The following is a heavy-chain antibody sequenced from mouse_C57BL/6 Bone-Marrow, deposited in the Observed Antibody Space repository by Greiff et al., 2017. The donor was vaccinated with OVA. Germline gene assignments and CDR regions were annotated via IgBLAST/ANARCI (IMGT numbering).Heavy chain of an antibody. Sequence: QVQLQQSGPGLVQPSQSLSITCTVSGFSLTSYGVHWVRQSPGQGLEWLGVIWSGGSTDYNAAFISRLSISKDNSKSQVFFKMNSLQADDTAIYYCARTTLYYFDYWGQGTTLTVSS. V-gene: IGHV2-2*01. CDR2: IWSGGST. CDR1: GFSLTSYG. J-gene: IGHJ2*01. CDR3: ARTTLYYFDY.